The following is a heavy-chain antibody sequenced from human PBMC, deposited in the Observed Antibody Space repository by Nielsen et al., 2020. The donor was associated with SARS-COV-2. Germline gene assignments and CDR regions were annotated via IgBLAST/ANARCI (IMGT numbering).Heavy chain of an antibody. D-gene: IGHD1-1*01. V-gene: IGHV1-24*01. CDR1: GGTFSSYA. Sequence: ASVKVSCKASGGTFSSYAISWVRQAPGKGLEWMGGFDPEDGETIYAQKFQGRVTMTEDTSTDTAYMELSSLRSEDTAVYYCATVELEWGQGTLVTVSS. J-gene: IGHJ4*02. CDR3: ATVELE. CDR2: FDPEDGET.